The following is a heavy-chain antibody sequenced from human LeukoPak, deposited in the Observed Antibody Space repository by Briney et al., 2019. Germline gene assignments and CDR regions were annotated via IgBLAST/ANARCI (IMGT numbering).Heavy chain of an antibody. J-gene: IGHJ4*02. CDR1: GFIFTSHW. CDR3: VRDPRGDGSSTFGC. D-gene: IGHD1-26*01. V-gene: IGHV3-74*01. CDR2: INGVGTIT. Sequence: GGSLRLSCAASGFIFTSHWMYWVRQVPGKGLVWVSRINGVGTITSYADSVKGRFTISRDNAKNTLYLQMNSLSAEDTATYYCVRDPRGDGSSTFGCWGQGTLVTVSS.